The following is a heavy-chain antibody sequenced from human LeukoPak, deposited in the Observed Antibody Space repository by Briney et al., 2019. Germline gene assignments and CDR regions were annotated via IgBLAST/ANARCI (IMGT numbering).Heavy chain of an antibody. CDR1: GGTFSSYA. V-gene: IGHV1-8*02. Sequence: ASVKVSCKASGGTFSSYAISWVRQATGQGLEWMGWMNPNSGNTGYAQKFQGRVTMTRNTSISTAYMELSSLRSEDTAVYYCASCSYYDYVWGSYRLCAFDIWGQGTMVTVSS. D-gene: IGHD3-16*02. J-gene: IGHJ3*02. CDR3: ASCSYYDYVWGSYRLCAFDI. CDR2: MNPNSGNT.